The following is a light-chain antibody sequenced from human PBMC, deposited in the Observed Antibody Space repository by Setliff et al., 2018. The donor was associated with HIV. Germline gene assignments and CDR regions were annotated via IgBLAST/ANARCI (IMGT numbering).Light chain of an antibody. Sequence: DIVMTQSPDSLAVSLGERASINCKSSQSVLESSNNKNYLAWYRQKPGQPPKLLIYWASTRESGVPDRFSGSGSGTDFTLTISSLPPEDVAVYYCQQYYNTVTFGPGTKVDIK. J-gene: IGKJ3*01. CDR3: QQYYNTVT. CDR2: WAS. CDR1: QSVLESSNNKNY. V-gene: IGKV4-1*01.